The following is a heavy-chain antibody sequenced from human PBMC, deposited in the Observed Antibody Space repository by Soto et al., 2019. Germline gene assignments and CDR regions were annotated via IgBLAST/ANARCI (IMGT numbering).Heavy chain of an antibody. CDR3: AKYNSGPDAFDV. Sequence: PSQTLSLTCAISGDSVSGNSAAWNWIRQSPSRGLEWLGGTYYRSKKWSNDYAVSVKGRITINPDTSKNQFSLQLNSVTPEDTAIYYCAKYNSGPDAFDVWGHGTMVTVSS. V-gene: IGHV6-1*01. CDR2: TYYRSKKWSN. D-gene: IGHD6-19*01. J-gene: IGHJ3*01. CDR1: GDSVSGNSAA.